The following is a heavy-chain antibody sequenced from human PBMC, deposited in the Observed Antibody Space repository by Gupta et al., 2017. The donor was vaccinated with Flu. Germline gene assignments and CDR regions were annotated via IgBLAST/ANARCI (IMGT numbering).Heavy chain of an antibody. CDR3: ARGRIPGVVGVTGAINYYYYYMEV. D-gene: IGHD2-2*02. Sequence: PGQGVEWMGGVIPIVGTANYAQKVQGRGTSNADESKSTAYMELSRLRAEDTAVYYCARGRIPGVVGVTGAINYYYYYMEVWGKGTTVTVSS. CDR2: VIPIVGTA. V-gene: IGHV1-69*01. J-gene: IGHJ6*03.